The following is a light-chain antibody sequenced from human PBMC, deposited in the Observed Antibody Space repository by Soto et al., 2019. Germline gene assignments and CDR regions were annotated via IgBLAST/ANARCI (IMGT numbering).Light chain of an antibody. CDR1: QNINNF. CDR2: VAT. V-gene: IGKV1-39*01. Sequence: DIQMTQSPSSLSASVGDRVTITCRASQNINNFLNWYQQKPGKAPNLLIYVATSLQSGVPSRFSGSGSGTDFTLTISSLQPEDFATYYCQQSYSTPQTFGQGTKVEIK. CDR3: QQSYSTPQT. J-gene: IGKJ1*01.